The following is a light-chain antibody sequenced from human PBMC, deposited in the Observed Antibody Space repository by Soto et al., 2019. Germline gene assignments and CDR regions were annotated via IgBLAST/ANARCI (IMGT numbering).Light chain of an antibody. V-gene: IGLV2-14*03. CDR1: SSDVGAYNH. J-gene: IGLJ1*01. CDR3: SSYTTITTYV. CDR2: DVS. Sequence: QSVLTQPASVSGSPGQSITISCTGTSSDVGAYNHVSWYQHHPGKAPKLMIFDVSNRPSGVSNRFSGSKSGNTASLTISGLQAEDEADYYCSSYTTITTYVFGTGTKVTV.